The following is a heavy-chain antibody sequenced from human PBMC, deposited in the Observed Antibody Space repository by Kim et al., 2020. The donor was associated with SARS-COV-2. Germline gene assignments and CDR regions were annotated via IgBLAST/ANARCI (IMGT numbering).Heavy chain of an antibody. V-gene: IGHV3-53*01. CDR3: ARHDWFDP. Sequence: SGGSTYYAEAVKGRFTICRNNSRNTLNLKMNSLSADDTAVYYCARHDWFDPWGRGTLVTVSS. J-gene: IGHJ5*02. CDR2: SGGST.